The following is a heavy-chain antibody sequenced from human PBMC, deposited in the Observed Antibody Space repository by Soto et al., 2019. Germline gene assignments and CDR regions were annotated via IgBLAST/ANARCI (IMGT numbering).Heavy chain of an antibody. CDR3: ATVYWYDGSAIFGF. D-gene: IGHD3-22*01. Sequence: EVQLVESGGGLVQPGGSLRLSCAASGFIFGSYSMSWVRQAPGKGPEWISYIKSSGNNIYYADSVKGRFTISRDNAKNSLYLQMNSLRDEDTAVYYCATVYWYDGSAIFGFWGQGTLVTVSS. CDR2: IKSSGNNI. V-gene: IGHV3-48*02. J-gene: IGHJ4*02. CDR1: GFIFGSYS.